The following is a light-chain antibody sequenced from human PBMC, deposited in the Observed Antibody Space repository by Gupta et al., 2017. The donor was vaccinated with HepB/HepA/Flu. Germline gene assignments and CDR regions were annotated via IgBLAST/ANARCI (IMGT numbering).Light chain of an antibody. CDR1: QSVSSY. V-gene: IGKV3-11*01. CDR2: DAS. CDR3: QQRTSWAGLT. Sequence: EVVLTQSPATLSLSVGERATLSCRASQSVSSYLAWYQQKPGQAPRLLIYDASKRATGLPARFSGDGSGTEFTLTISSLEPEDFAVYYCQQRTSWAGLTFGGGTKVEI. J-gene: IGKJ4*01.